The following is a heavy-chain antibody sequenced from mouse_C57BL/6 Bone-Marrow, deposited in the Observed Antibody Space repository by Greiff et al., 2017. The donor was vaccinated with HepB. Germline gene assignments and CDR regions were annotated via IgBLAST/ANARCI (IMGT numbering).Heavy chain of an antibody. CDR3: AREGVLRSGYFDV. Sequence: LVESGAELVRPGTSVKVSCKASGYAFTNYLIEWVKQRPGQGLEWIGVINPGSGGTNYNEKFKGKATLTADKSSSTAYMQLSSLTSEDSAVYFCAREGVLRSGYFDVWGTGTTVTVSS. J-gene: IGHJ1*03. V-gene: IGHV1-54*01. CDR2: INPGSGGT. D-gene: IGHD1-1*01. CDR1: GYAFTNYL.